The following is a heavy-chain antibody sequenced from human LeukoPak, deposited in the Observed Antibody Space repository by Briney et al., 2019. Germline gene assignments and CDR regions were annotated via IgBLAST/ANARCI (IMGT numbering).Heavy chain of an antibody. Sequence: SETLSLTCTVSGGSISSSSYYWGWIRQPPGKGLEWIGSIYYSGSTYYNPSLKSRVTISVDTSKTQYSLKLSSVTAADPAVYYCARLGLSYYYDSSGYYSTHFDYWGQGTLVTVSS. V-gene: IGHV4-39*01. D-gene: IGHD3-22*01. J-gene: IGHJ4*02. CDR1: GGSISSSSYY. CDR3: ARLGLSYYYDSSGYYSTHFDY. CDR2: IYYSGST.